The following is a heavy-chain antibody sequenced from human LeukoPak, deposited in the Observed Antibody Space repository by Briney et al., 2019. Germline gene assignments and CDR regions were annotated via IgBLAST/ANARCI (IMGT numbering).Heavy chain of an antibody. CDR3: AKDRGLGYCSSTSCRNDAFDI. J-gene: IGHJ3*02. CDR2: ISGSGGST. CDR1: GFTFSSYA. V-gene: IGHV3-23*01. Sequence: GGSLRLACAASGFTFSSYAMSWVRQAPGKGLECVSAISGSGGSTYYADSVKGRFTISRDNSKNTLYLQMYSLRAEDTAVYYCAKDRGLGYCSSTSCRNDAFDIWGQGTMVTVSS. D-gene: IGHD2-2*01.